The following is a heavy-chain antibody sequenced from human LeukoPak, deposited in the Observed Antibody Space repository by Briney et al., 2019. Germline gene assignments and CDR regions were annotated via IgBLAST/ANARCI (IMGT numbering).Heavy chain of an antibody. CDR2: ISGSGGST. CDR3: AKDGWDRPEVGYFDY. J-gene: IGHJ4*02. Sequence: GGSLRLSCAASGFTFSSYAMSWVRQAPGRGLEWVSAISGSGGSTYYADSVKGRFTISRDNSKNTLYLQMNSLRAEDTAVYYCAKDGWDRPEVGYFDYWGQGTLVTVSS. V-gene: IGHV3-23*01. CDR1: GFTFSSYA. D-gene: IGHD1-26*01.